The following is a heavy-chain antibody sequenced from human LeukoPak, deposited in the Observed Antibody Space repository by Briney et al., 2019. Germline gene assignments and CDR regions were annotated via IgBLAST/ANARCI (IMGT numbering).Heavy chain of an antibody. D-gene: IGHD6-13*01. V-gene: IGHV4-34*01. CDR3: ARNIKQQLAKNYYYYYMDV. CDR1: GLSFSGYY. CDR2: INHSGST. J-gene: IGHJ6*03. Sequence: SETLSLTCAVYGLSFSGYYWSWIRQPPGKGLEWIGEINHSGSTNYNPSLKSRVTISVDTSKNQFSLKLSSVTAADTAVYYCARNIKQQLAKNYYYYYMDVWGKGTTVTVSS.